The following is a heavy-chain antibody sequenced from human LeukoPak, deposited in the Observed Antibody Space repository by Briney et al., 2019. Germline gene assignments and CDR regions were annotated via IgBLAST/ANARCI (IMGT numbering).Heavy chain of an antibody. CDR2: INHSGST. D-gene: IGHD3-3*01. J-gene: IGHJ5*02. V-gene: IGHV4-34*01. CDR1: GGSFSGYY. Sequence: SETLSLTCAVYGGSFSGYYWSWIRQPPGKGLEWIGEINHSGSTNYNPSLKSRVTISVDTSKNQFSLKLSSVTAADTAVYYCARALYYDFRFDPWGQGTLVTVSS. CDR3: ARALYYDFRFDP.